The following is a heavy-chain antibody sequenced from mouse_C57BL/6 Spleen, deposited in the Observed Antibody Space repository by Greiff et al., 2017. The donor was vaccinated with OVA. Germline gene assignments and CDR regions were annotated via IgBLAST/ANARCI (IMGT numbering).Heavy chain of an antibody. D-gene: IGHD2-4*01. CDR1: GFTFSSYA. J-gene: IGHJ3*01. Sequence: EVKLVESGEGLVKPGGSLKLSCAASGFTFSSYAMSWVRQTPEKRLEWVAYISSGGDYIYYADTVKGRFTISRDNARNTLYLQMSSLKSEDTAMYYCTREDDYERENAYWGQGTLVTVSA. CDR3: TREDDYERENAY. CDR2: ISSGGDYI. V-gene: IGHV5-9-1*02.